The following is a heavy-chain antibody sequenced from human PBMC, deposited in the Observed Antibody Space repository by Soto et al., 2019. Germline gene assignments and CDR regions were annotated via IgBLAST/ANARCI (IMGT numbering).Heavy chain of an antibody. D-gene: IGHD3-10*01. J-gene: IGHJ6*02. V-gene: IGHV3-23*01. CDR1: GFRFNNYA. Sequence: EVQLLESGGGLVQPGGSLRLSCAASGFRFNNYAMTWVRQAPGKGLEWVSSISDSSTSTYYADSVKGRFTISRDNFKNPLSLQMDSLRVEDTAVYYGAKGGGGRPTYSGMDVWGQGTTVTVSS. CDR3: AKGGGGRPTYSGMDV. CDR2: ISDSSTST.